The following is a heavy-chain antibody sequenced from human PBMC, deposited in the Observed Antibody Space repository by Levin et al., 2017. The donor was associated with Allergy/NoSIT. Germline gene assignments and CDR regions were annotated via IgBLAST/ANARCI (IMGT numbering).Heavy chain of an antibody. CDR2: ISGSGDRT. V-gene: IGHV3-23*01. CDR1: GFTFSSYA. CDR3: AKSLTFGGVIVRVPDY. D-gene: IGHD3-16*02. J-gene: IGHJ4*02. Sequence: SCAASGFTFSSYAMSWVRQAPGKGLDWVSAISGSGDRTYYADSVKGRFTISRDNSKSTLYLQMNSLRAEDTAVYYCAKSLTFGGVIVRVPDYWGQGTLVTVSS.